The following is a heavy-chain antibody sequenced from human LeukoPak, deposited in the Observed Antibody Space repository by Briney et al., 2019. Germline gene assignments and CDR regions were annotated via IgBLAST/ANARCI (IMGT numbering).Heavy chain of an antibody. CDR1: GFTFSSYG. Sequence: GGSLRLSCAASGFTFSSYGMHWVRQAPGKGLEWVAFIRYDGSNKYYADSVKGRFTISKDNSKNTLYLQMNSPRVEDTAAYYCAKGTDSSGRPRGGFDYWGQGTLVTVSS. J-gene: IGHJ4*02. CDR2: IRYDGSNK. CDR3: AKGTDSSGRPRGGFDY. V-gene: IGHV3-30*02. D-gene: IGHD3-22*01.